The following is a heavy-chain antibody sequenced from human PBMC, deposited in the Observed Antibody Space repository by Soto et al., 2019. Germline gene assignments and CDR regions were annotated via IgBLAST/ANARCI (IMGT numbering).Heavy chain of an antibody. Sequence: GGSLRLSCAASGFTFSDYYMNWVRQAPGKGLEWVSSISSRSSNIDYADSVEGRFTISRDNANNSLYLQMNNLSADDTAVYYCARDTKMLAPLIYMDHWGRGTLVTVSS. J-gene: IGHJ4*02. CDR2: ISSRSSNI. V-gene: IGHV3-21*01. CDR3: ARDTKMLAPLIYMDH. D-gene: IGHD3-22*01. CDR1: GFTFSDYY.